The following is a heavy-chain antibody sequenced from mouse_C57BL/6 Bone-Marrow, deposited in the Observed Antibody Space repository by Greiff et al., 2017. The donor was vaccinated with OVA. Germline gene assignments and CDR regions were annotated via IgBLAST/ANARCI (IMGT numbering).Heavy chain of an antibody. D-gene: IGHD4-1*01. CDR3: ARDWDARGFDY. J-gene: IGHJ2*01. V-gene: IGHV5-4*01. CDR2: ISDGGSYT. CDR1: GFTFSSYA. Sequence: EVKVVESGGGLVKPGGSLKLSCAASGFTFSSYAMSWVRQTPEKRLEWVATISDGGSYTYYPDNVKGRFTISRDNAKNNLYLQMSHLKSEDTAMYYCARDWDARGFDYWGQGTTLTVSS.